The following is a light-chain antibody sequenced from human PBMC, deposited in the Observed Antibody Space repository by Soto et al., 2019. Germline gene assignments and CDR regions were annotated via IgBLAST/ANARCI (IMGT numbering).Light chain of an antibody. CDR1: SSDVGAYNY. CDR2: EVT. Sequence: QSALTQPGSVSGSPGQSITISCTGSSSDVGAYNYVSWYQQHPGKAPKLMIYEVTNRPSGVSTRFSGSKSGNTASLTISGLQAEAEADYYCCSFTSGNTAYVFGTGTKVTVL. V-gene: IGLV2-14*01. J-gene: IGLJ1*01. CDR3: CSFTSGNTAYV.